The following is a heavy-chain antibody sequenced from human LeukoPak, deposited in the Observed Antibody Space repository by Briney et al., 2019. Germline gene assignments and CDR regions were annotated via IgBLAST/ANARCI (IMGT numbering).Heavy chain of an antibody. CDR1: GFTFSSYS. CDR3: AREHYGDYALDY. CDR2: ISSSSSYI. J-gene: IGHJ4*02. Sequence: GGSLRLSCAASGFTFSSYSMNWVRQAPGKGLEWVSSISSSSSYIYYADSVKGGFTISRDNAKNSLYLQMNSLRAEDTAVYYCAREHYGDYALDYWGQGTLVTVSS. D-gene: IGHD4-17*01. V-gene: IGHV3-21*01.